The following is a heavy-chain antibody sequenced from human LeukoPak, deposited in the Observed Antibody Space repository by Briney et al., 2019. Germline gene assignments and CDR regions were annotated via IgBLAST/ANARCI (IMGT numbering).Heavy chain of an antibody. J-gene: IGHJ5*02. Sequence: SETLSLTCAVYGGSFSGYYWSWIRQPPGRGLEWIGEINHSGSTNYNPSLKSRVTISVDTSKNQFSLKLSSVTAADTAVYYCARHPFQYPFDHWGQGTVVSVSS. V-gene: IGHV4-34*01. D-gene: IGHD2/OR15-2a*01. CDR1: GGSFSGYY. CDR3: ARHPFQYPFDH. CDR2: INHSGST.